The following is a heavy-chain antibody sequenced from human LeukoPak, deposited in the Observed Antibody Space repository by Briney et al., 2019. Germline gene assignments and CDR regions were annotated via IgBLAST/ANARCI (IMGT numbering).Heavy chain of an antibody. CDR2: ISAYNGNT. Sequence: ASVKVSCKASGYAFTSYGISWVRQTPGQGLEWMGWISAYNGNTNYAQKLQGRVTMTTDTSTSTAYMELRSLRSDDTAVYYCARATRYYDFWSGYFDWGQGTLVTVSS. CDR1: GYAFTSYG. J-gene: IGHJ4*02. CDR3: ARATRYYDFWSGYFD. D-gene: IGHD3-3*01. V-gene: IGHV1-18*01.